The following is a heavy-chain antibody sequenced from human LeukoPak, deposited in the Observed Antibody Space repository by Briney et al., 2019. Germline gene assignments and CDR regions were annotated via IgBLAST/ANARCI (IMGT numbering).Heavy chain of an antibody. V-gene: IGHV3-74*01. CDR2: INTDASST. CDR1: GFTFSNYW. D-gene: IGHD2-2*01. CDR3: ARDPRDCSGTSCSPAPFDY. J-gene: IGHJ4*02. Sequence: SGGSLRLSCAASGFTFSNYWMHWVRQAPGKGLVWVSRINTDASSTGYADSVKGRFTISRDNAKNTLYLQVNSLRAEDTAVYYCARDPRDCSGTSCSPAPFDYWGQGTLVTVSS.